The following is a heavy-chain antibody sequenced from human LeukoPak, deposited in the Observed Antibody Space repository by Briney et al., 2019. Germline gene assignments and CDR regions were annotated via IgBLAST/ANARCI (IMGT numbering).Heavy chain of an antibody. D-gene: IGHD2-15*01. V-gene: IGHV5-51*01. CDR2: IYPGDSDT. CDR1: VYSFTSYW. J-gene: IGHJ4*02. Sequence: AGESLKISCKGSVYSFTSYWSGWARQMPGKGLECRGIIYPGDSDTRYSPSFQGQVTISADKSTSTAYLQWSSLQASDTAMYYCARCSVVAATPDYWGQGTLVTVSS. CDR3: ARCSVVAATPDY.